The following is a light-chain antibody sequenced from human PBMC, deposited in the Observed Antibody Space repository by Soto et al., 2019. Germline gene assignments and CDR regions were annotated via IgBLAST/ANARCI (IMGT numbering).Light chain of an antibody. J-gene: IGKJ4*01. CDR1: QDISNY. CDR2: DAS. Sequence: DILMTQSPSSLSASVGDRVTLTCQASQDISNYLTWYQQKPGKAPKLLIYDASNLETGVPSRFSGSGSGTEFTFTISSLQPEDIATYYCQQYNNLPPRTFGGGTKVEIK. CDR3: QQYNNLPPRT. V-gene: IGKV1-33*01.